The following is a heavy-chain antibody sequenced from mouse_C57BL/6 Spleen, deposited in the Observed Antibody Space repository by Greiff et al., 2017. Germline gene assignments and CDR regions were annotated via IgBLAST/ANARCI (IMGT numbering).Heavy chain of an antibody. CDR1: GFSLTSYG. V-gene: IGHV2-2*01. J-gene: IGHJ4*01. D-gene: IGHD2-3*01. CDR2: IWSGGST. CDR3: ARKGSDGYYGRDYAMDY. Sequence: VQRVESGPGLVQPSQSLSITCTVSGFSLTSYGVHWVRQSPGKGLEWLGVIWSGGSTDYNAAFISRLSISKDNSKSQVFFKMNSLQADDTAIYYCARKGSDGYYGRDYAMDYWGQGTSVTVSS.